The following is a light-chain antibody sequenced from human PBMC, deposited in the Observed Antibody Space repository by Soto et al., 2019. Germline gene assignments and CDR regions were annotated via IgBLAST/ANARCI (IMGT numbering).Light chain of an antibody. J-gene: IGKJ1*01. CDR3: KQYGNSAWT. CDR1: QSISRY. V-gene: IGKV1-39*01. CDR2: KAY. Sequence: DIQMTQSPSSLSASVGDRVTVTCRAGQSISRYLNWYQQRPGKAPKLLIYKAYTLKSGVQSRFSGSGSGTDFTLTISRLEPEDFAVYYCKQYGNSAWTFGQGTKVDIK.